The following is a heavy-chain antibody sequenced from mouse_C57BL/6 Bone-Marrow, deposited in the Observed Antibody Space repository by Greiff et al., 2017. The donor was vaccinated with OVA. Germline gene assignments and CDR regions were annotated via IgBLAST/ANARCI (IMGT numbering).Heavy chain of an antibody. CDR1: GFTFSSYA. D-gene: IGHD1-2*01. J-gene: IGHJ4*01. CDR3: AREGENYGAMDY. CDR2: ISDGGSYT. Sequence: EVQRVESGGGLVKPGGSLKLSCAASGFTFSSYAMSWVRQTPEKRLEWVATISDGGSYTYYPDNVKGRFTISRDNAKNNLYLQMSHLKSEDTAMYYCAREGENYGAMDYWGQGTSVTVSS. V-gene: IGHV5-4*01.